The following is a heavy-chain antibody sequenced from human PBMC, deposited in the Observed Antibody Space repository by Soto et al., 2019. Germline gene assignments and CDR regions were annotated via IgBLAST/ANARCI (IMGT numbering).Heavy chain of an antibody. CDR3: AKVSSVTTFRSPFDY. CDR2: ISGSGGST. Sequence: GSLRLSCAASGFTFSSYAMSWVRQAPGKGLEWVSAISGSGGSTYYADSVKGRFTISRDNSKNTLYLQMNSLRAEDTAVYYCAKVSSVTTFRSPFDYWGQGTLVTVSS. D-gene: IGHD4-17*01. CDR1: GFTFSSYA. J-gene: IGHJ4*02. V-gene: IGHV3-23*01.